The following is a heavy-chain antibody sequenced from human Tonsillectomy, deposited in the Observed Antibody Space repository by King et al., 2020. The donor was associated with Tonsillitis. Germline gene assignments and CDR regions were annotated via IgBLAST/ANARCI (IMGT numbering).Heavy chain of an antibody. CDR1: GFTVNINY. J-gene: IGHJ6*03. CDR3: AKYNTSSSLYYYYYMDV. D-gene: IGHD6-6*01. Sequence: VQLVESGGGLIQPGGSLRLSCAASGFTVNINYMSWVRQAPGKGLEWGSVIYSGGSTYYADSVKGRFTISRDNSKNTLYLQMNSLRAEDTAVYYCAKYNTSSSLYYYYYMDVWGKGTTVTVSS. V-gene: IGHV3-53*01. CDR2: IYSGGST.